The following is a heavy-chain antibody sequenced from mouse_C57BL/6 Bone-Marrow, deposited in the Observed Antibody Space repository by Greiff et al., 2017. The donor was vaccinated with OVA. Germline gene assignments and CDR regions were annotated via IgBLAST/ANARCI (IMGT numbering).Heavy chain of an antibody. CDR3: ARSAIYYYGSSYDAMDY. CDR2: IHPNSGST. Sequence: QVQLKQPGAELVKPGASVKLSCKASGYTFTSYWMHWVKQRPGQGLEWIGMIHPNSGSTNYNEKFKSKATLTVDKSSSTAYMQLSSLTSEDSAVYYCARSAIYYYGSSYDAMDYWGQGTSVTVSS. CDR1: GYTFTSYW. J-gene: IGHJ4*01. D-gene: IGHD1-1*01. V-gene: IGHV1-64*01.